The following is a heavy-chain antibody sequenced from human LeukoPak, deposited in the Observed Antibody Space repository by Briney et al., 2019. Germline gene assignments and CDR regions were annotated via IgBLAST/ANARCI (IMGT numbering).Heavy chain of an antibody. CDR1: GYTFTSYD. CDR2: MNPNSGNT. CDR3: ARHLAEWELPDY. Sequence: ASVKVSCKASGYTFTSYDINWVRQATGQGLEWMGWMNPNSGNTGYAQKFQGRVTMTRNTSISTAYMELSSLKASDTAMYYCARHLAEWELPDYWGQGTLVTVSS. D-gene: IGHD1-26*01. V-gene: IGHV1-8*01. J-gene: IGHJ4*02.